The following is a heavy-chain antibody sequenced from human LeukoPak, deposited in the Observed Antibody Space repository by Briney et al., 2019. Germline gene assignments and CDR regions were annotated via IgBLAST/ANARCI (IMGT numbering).Heavy chain of an antibody. D-gene: IGHD6-6*01. CDR1: GYTFTSYD. J-gene: IGHJ4*02. V-gene: IGHV1-8*03. Sequence: ASVKVSCKASGYTFTSYDINWVRQATGQRLEWMGWMNPNSGNTGYAQKFQGRVTITRNTSISTAYMELSSLRSEDTAVYYCARGAQISSSSAPFDYWGQGTLVTVSS. CDR3: ARGAQISSSSAPFDY. CDR2: MNPNSGNT.